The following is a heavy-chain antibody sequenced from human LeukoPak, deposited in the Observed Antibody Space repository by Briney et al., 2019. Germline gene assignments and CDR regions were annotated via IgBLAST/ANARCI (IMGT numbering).Heavy chain of an antibody. CDR3: AKGRLSVVYGVDY. D-gene: IGHD2-8*02. V-gene: IGHV3-30*18. CDR2: ISYDGSNK. J-gene: IGHJ4*02. Sequence: GRSLRLSCAASGFTFSSYGMHWVRQAPGKGLEWVAVISYDGSNKYYADSVKGRFTISRDNSKNTLHLQMNSLRAEDTAVYYCAKGRLSVVYGVDYWGQGTLVTVSS. CDR1: GFTFSSYG.